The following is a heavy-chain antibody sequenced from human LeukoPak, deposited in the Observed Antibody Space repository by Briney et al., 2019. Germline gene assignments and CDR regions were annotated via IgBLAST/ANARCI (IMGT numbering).Heavy chain of an antibody. CDR3: AKDCWRPFDY. J-gene: IGHJ4*02. V-gene: IGHV3-30*18. CDR2: ISYDASNK. D-gene: IGHD2-21*01. CDR1: GFSFSSQG. Sequence: GGSLRLSCAASGFSFSSQGVHWVRQAPGKGLEWVAFISYDASNKYYAASVKGRFTISRDNSKNTVYLQMNSLRAEDTAVYYCAKDCWRPFDYWGQGTLVTVSS.